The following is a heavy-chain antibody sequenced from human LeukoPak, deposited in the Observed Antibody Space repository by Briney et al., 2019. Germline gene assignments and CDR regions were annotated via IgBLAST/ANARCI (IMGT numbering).Heavy chain of an antibody. D-gene: IGHD2-2*01. CDR2: IIPILGIA. CDR3: ARLSYCSSTSCYPPPELDP. Sequence: SVKASCKASGGTFSSYAISWVRQAPGQGLEWMGRIIPILGIANYAQKFQGRVTITADKSTSTAYMELSSLRSEDTAVYYCARLSYCSSTSCYPPPELDPWGQGTLVTVSS. J-gene: IGHJ5*02. CDR1: GGTFSSYA. V-gene: IGHV1-69*04.